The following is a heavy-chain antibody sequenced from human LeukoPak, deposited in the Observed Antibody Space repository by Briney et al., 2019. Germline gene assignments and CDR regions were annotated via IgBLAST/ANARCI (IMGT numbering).Heavy chain of an antibody. CDR1: GGSISSNTYY. J-gene: IGHJ4*02. CDR2: IYYSGST. Sequence: PSETLSLTCTVSGGSISSNTYYWGWIRQPPGKGLEWIGSIYYSGSTYYNPSLKSRVTISVDTSKNQFSLKLSSVTAADTAVYYCARDPAVAGTVFDYWGQGTLVTVSS. D-gene: IGHD6-19*01. V-gene: IGHV4-39*07. CDR3: ARDPAVAGTVFDY.